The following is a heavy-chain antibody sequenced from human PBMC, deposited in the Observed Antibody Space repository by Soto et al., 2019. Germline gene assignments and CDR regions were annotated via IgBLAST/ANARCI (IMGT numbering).Heavy chain of an antibody. Sequence: EVQLAESGGGLAQPGGSLRLSCAASGFTLSGYAMDWVRQAPGKGLEYVSGISSNGVGTYYANYVQGRFTISRDNSKNTVYLQIGSLRPEDMDVYYCARRARPDFYYMDVWGKGTTVTVSS. CDR2: ISSNGVGT. J-gene: IGHJ6*03. CDR1: GFTLSGYA. CDR3: ARRARPDFYYMDV. D-gene: IGHD6-6*01. V-gene: IGHV3-64*01.